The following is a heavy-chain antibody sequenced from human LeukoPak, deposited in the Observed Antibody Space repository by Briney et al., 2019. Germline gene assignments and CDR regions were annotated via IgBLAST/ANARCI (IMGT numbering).Heavy chain of an antibody. CDR2: IYHSGST. Sequence: SETLSLTCAVSGGSISSSNWWSWVRQPPGKGLEWIGEIYHSGSTNYNPSLKSRVTISVDTSKNQFSLKLSSVTAADTAVYYCARKDIVVVPAAFDYYYYGMDVWGQGTTVTVSS. CDR3: ARKDIVVVPAAFDYYYYGMDV. V-gene: IGHV4-4*02. CDR1: GGSISSSNW. D-gene: IGHD2-2*01. J-gene: IGHJ6*02.